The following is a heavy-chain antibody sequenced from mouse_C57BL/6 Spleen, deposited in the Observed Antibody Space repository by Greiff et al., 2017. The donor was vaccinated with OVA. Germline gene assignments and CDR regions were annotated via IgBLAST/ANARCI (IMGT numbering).Heavy chain of an antibody. V-gene: IGHV14-1*01. CDR3: TTGDYDGGSPMDY. J-gene: IGHJ4*01. D-gene: IGHD2-4*01. Sequence: DVKLVESGAELVRPGASVKLSCTASGFNIKDYYMHWVKQRPEQGLEWIGRIDPEDGDTEYAPKFQGKATMTADTSSNTAYLQLSSLTSEDTAVYYCTTGDYDGGSPMDYWGQGTSVTVSS. CDR1: GFNIKDYY. CDR2: IDPEDGDT.